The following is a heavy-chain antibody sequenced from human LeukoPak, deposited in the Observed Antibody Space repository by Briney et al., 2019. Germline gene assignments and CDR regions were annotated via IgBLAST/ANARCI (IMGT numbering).Heavy chain of an antibody. V-gene: IGHV1-8*01. CDR2: VNANSGNT. CDR1: GYTCTSYD. CDR3: ARSRTMVRGVIPSLGY. J-gene: IGHJ4*02. D-gene: IGHD3-10*01. Sequence: ASVKVSCKASGYTCTSYDINWVRQATGQGLEWMGWVNANSGNTGYAQKFQGRVNMTRNTSMSTAYMELSSLRSEDTAVYYCARSRTMVRGVIPSLGYWGQGTLVTVSS.